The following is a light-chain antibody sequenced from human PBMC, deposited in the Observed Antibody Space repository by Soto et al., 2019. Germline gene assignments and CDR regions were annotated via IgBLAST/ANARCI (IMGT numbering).Light chain of an antibody. Sequence: DIQMTQSPSSLSASVGDRVIITCRASQGISNSLAWYQQKPGKVPKLLIYAASTLQSGVPSRFSGSGSGTDFTIPISSLQPEDCATYYCQRNNAVPKTFGQGTKVQIK. CDR1: QGISNS. CDR2: AAS. V-gene: IGKV1-27*01. J-gene: IGKJ1*01. CDR3: QRNNAVPKT.